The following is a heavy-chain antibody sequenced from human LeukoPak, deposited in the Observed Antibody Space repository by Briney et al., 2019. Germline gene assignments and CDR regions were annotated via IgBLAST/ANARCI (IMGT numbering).Heavy chain of an antibody. D-gene: IGHD1-26*01. V-gene: IGHV3-33*01. J-gene: IGHJ4*02. Sequence: GRSLRLSCVASGFTFSTSAMHWVRQTPGKGLEWVSVIWADEKYKDYVDSVKGRFTISRDNFGNTLYLQMSSLRAEDTAVYYCARARLASGGWYFAHWGQGTLVTVSS. CDR1: GFTFSTSA. CDR3: ARARLASGGWYFAH. CDR2: IWADEKYK.